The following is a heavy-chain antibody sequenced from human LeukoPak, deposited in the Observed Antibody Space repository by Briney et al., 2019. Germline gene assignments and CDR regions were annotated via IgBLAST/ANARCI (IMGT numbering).Heavy chain of an antibody. V-gene: IGHV3-74*03. CDR3: ATVFKGSSLEDY. Sequence: GGSLRLSCAASGFTFSSYAMSWVRQAPGRGLVWVSRIKSDESSAAYADSVKGRFTISRDNAKNTLYLQMNSLRVEDTAVYYCATVFKGSSLEDYWGQGTLVTVSS. J-gene: IGHJ4*02. CDR2: IKSDESSA. CDR1: GFTFSSYA. D-gene: IGHD1-26*01.